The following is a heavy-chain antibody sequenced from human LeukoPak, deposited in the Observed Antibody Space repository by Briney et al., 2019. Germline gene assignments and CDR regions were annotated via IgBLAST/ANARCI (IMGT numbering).Heavy chain of an antibody. CDR2: TKNEVNSYTT. Sequence: PGGSLRLSCAASGFTLSDHSMDWVRQAPGKGLEWVGRTKNEVNSYTTEYAASVKGRFTISRDDSKNSLYLQMNGLKIEDTAVYYCATGAVSDAAALDYWGQGTLVTVSS. CDR1: GFTLSDHS. V-gene: IGHV3-72*01. D-gene: IGHD2-2*01. CDR3: ATGAVSDAAALDY. J-gene: IGHJ4*02.